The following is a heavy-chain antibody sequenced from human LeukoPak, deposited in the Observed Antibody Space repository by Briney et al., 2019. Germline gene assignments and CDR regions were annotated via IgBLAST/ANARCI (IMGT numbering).Heavy chain of an antibody. CDR2: ISSSSSYI. CDR1: GFTFDDYG. J-gene: IGHJ4*02. D-gene: IGHD3-16*01. V-gene: IGHV3-21*01. Sequence: PGGSLRLSCAASGFTFDDYGMSWVRQAPGKGLEWVSSISSSSSYIYYADSVKGRFTISRDNAKNSLYLQMNSLRAEDTAVYYCARGGGKFDYWGQGTLVTVSS. CDR3: ARGGGKFDY.